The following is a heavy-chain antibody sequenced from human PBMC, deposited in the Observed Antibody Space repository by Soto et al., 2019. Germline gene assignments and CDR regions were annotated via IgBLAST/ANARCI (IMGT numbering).Heavy chain of an antibody. V-gene: IGHV1-3*01. CDR3: ARGSIAVPKIYYYYYMDF. Sequence: QVQLVQSGAEVKKPGASVKVSCKASGYTFSTYAMHWVRQAPGRRLEWMGWINAGNGNTKYSQKFQGRVTITRDTSASTAYMELSSLRSEDTALYYCARGSIAVPKIYYYYYMDFWGKGTTVTVSS. CDR2: INAGNGNT. D-gene: IGHD6-6*01. J-gene: IGHJ6*03. CDR1: GYTFSTYA.